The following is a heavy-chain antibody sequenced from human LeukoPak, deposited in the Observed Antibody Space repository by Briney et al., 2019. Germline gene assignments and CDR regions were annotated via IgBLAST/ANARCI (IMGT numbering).Heavy chain of an antibody. CDR2: IGGSGGIT. D-gene: IGHD5-18*01. V-gene: IGHV3-23*01. CDR3: AKRLPFYYDY. J-gene: IGHJ4*02. CDR1: GFTFSSYD. Sequence: GGSLRLSCAASGFTFSSYDMSWVRQAPGKGLEWVSAIGGSGGITYYPDSEKGRFTVSRDNSKNTLYLQMNSLRAEDTAIYYCAKRLPFYYDYWGQGLLVTVSS.